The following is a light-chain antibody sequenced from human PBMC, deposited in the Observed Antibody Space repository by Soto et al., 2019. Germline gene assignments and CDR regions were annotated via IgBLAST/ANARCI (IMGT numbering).Light chain of an antibody. J-gene: IGLJ1*01. CDR3: QSYDSSLRGSYV. CDR1: SSNIGAGYD. V-gene: IGLV1-40*01. CDR2: NNN. Sequence: QSVLTQPPSVSGAPGQRVTISCTGSSSNIGAGYDVHWYQRLPGTAPKVLIYNNNNRPSGVPDRFSGSKSGTSASLAITGIQAEDEADYYCQSYDSSLRGSYVFGTGTKLTV.